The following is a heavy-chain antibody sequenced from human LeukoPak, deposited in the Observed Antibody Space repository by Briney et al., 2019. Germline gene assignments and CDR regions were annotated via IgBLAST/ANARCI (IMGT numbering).Heavy chain of an antibody. CDR2: INHSGST. J-gene: IGHJ4*02. V-gene: IGHV4-34*01. Sequence: KTSETLSLTCAVYGGSFSGYYWSWIREPPGKGLEWIGEINHSGSTNYNPSRKSRVTISVDTSKNQFSLKLSSVTAADTAVYYCARGRSGIRYFDWLLRYFDYWGQGTLVTVSS. CDR1: GGSFSGYY. CDR3: ARGRSGIRYFDWLLRYFDY. D-gene: IGHD3-9*01.